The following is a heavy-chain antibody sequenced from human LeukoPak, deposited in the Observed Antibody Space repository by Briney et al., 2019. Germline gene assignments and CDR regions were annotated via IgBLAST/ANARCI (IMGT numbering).Heavy chain of an antibody. D-gene: IGHD4-17*01. CDR2: ITSSSSYI. V-gene: IGHV3-21*01. CDR1: GFTFSSYN. CDR3: ARDGAVTTHGYYYYYMDV. J-gene: IGHJ6*03. Sequence: PGGSLRLSCAASGFTFSSYNMNWVRQAPGKGLEWVSSITSSSSYIYYADSVKGRFTISRDNAKNSLYLQMNSLRAEDTAVYYCARDGAVTTHGYYYYYMDVWGKGTTVTVSS.